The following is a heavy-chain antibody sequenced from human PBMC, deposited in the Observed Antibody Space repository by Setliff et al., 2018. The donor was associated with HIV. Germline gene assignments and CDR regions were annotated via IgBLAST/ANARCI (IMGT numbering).Heavy chain of an antibody. V-gene: IGHV4-4*09. CDR3: ARLIHTGLLYFNY. J-gene: IGHJ4*02. D-gene: IGHD2-8*02. Sequence: SETLSLTCFVSGVSISGHFWGWIRQPPGKGLEWIGYIYTSGTTEYNPSLDSRVTISVDTSGDQFSLNLRSVTAADTALYFCARLIHTGLLYFNYWGLGMLVTVSS. CDR1: GVSISGHF. CDR2: IYTSGTT.